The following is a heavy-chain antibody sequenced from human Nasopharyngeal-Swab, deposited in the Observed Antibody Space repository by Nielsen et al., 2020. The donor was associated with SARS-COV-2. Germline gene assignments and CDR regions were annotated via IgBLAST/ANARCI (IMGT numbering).Heavy chain of an antibody. CDR2: INPNSGGT. CDR3: ARSYSSGWADFDS. J-gene: IGHJ4*02. V-gene: IGHV1-2*06. D-gene: IGHD6-19*01. CDR1: GYTFTGYY. Sequence: ASVKVSCKASGYTFTGYYMHWVRQAPGQGLEWMGRINPNSGGTNYAQKFQGRVTMTRDTSISTVYMDLNRLTSDDSTVYYCARSYSSGWADFDSWGQGTLVTVSS.